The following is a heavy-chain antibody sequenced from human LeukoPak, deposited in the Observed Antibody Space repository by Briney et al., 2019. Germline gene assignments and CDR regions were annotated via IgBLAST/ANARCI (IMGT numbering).Heavy chain of an antibody. CDR1: GGSFSGYY. J-gene: IGHJ5*02. CDR2: INHSGST. V-gene: IGHV4-34*01. D-gene: IGHD5-24*01. Sequence: KPSETLSLTCAVYGGSFSGYYWSWIRQPPGRGLEWIGEINHSGSTNYNPSLKSRVTISVDTSKNQFSLKLSSVTAADTAVYYCARGWLQLGAGYNWLDPWGQGTLDTVSS. CDR3: ARGWLQLGAGYNWLDP.